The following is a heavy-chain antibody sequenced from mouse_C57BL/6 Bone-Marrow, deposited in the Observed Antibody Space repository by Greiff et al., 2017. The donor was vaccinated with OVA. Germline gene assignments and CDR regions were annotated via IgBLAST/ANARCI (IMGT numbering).Heavy chain of an antibody. CDR1: GYTFTSYW. V-gene: IGHV1-69*01. CDR2: IDPSDSYT. CDR3: AILIYDGYYGAMDY. D-gene: IGHD2-3*01. Sequence: QVQLQQPGAELVKPGASVKLSCKASGYTFTSYWMHWVKQRPGQGLEWIGEIDPSDSYTNYNQKFKGKSTLTVDKSSSTAYMQLSSLTSEDSAVYYCAILIYDGYYGAMDYWGQGTSVTVSS. J-gene: IGHJ4*01.